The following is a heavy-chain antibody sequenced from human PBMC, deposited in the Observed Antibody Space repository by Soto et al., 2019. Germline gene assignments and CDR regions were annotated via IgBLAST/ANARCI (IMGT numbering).Heavy chain of an antibody. D-gene: IGHD1-26*01. Sequence: PSQTLSLTCAISGDSVSSNSAAWNWIRQSPSRGLEWLGRTYYRSKWYNDYAASVKSRITINPDTSKNQFSLQLNSVTPEDTAVYYCARVGSVGSWSPTQTRLYYYYCFGTDVGGPGTTVTVSS. CDR2: TYYRSKWYN. J-gene: IGHJ6*02. CDR1: GDSVSSNSAA. CDR3: ARVGSVGSWSPTQTRLYYYYCFGTDV. V-gene: IGHV6-1*01.